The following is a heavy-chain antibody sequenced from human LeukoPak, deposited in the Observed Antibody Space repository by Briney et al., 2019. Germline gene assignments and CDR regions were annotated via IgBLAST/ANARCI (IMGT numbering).Heavy chain of an antibody. Sequence: GGSLRLSCTASGFNFNTYAIHWVRQAPGKGLEWVSIISYDGNNQYYADSVKGRFTISRDNSKNTLYLQMNSLRAEDTAVYYCARDQVPYGSGTGMYFDYWGQGTLVTVSS. CDR2: ISYDGNNQ. D-gene: IGHD3-10*01. J-gene: IGHJ4*02. CDR3: ARDQVPYGSGTGMYFDY. V-gene: IGHV3-30-3*01. CDR1: GFNFNTYA.